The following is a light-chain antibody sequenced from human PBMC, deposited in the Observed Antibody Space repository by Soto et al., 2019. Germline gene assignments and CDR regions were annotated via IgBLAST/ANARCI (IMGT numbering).Light chain of an antibody. V-gene: IGKV1-5*03. J-gene: IGKJ1*01. CDR3: QQYNTYPWT. CDR1: QTINNW. CDR2: KTS. Sequence: DVQMTQSPSTLSASVGDRVTITCRASQTINNWLAWYQQRPGKAPTFLIYKTSTLETGVPSRFSGSGSGTEFTLTLSSLQPEDFAIYYCQQYNTYPWTFGQGTRVES.